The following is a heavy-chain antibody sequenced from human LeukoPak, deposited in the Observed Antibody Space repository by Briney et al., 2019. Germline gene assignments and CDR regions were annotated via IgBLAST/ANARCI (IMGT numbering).Heavy chain of an antibody. CDR3: ARRAPVKIYSSVAWDAFDI. CDR1: GGSISSYY. Sequence: SETLSLTCTVSGGSISSYYWSWIRQPPGKGLEWIGYIYYSGSTNYNPSLKSRVTISVDTSKNQFSLKLSSVTAADTAVYYCARRAPVKIYSSVAWDAFDIWGQGTMVTVSS. V-gene: IGHV4-59*08. D-gene: IGHD6-25*01. J-gene: IGHJ3*02. CDR2: IYYSGST.